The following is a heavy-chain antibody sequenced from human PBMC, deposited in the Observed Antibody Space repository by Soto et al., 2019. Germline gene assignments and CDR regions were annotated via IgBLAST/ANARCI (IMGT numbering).Heavy chain of an antibody. Sequence: PGGSLILSSTTSGFTFGDYSMSWFRQAPGKGLEWVGFIRSKAYGGTTEYAASVKGRFTISRDDSKSIAYLQMNSLKTEDTAVYYCTRDAPMVRGVIITGYYYYGMDVWGQGTTVTVSS. J-gene: IGHJ6*02. CDR1: GFTFGDYS. CDR3: TRDAPMVRGVIITGYYYYGMDV. D-gene: IGHD3-10*01. CDR2: IRSKAYGGTT. V-gene: IGHV3-49*03.